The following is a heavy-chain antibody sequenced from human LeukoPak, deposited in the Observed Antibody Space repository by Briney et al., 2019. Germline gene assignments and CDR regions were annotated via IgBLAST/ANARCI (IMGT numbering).Heavy chain of an antibody. D-gene: IGHD6-6*01. CDR3: ARHRAYSSSSPFDY. CDR2: IYYTGST. J-gene: IGHJ4*02. V-gene: IGHV4-59*08. CDR1: GGSLNSLY. Sequence: PSETLSLTCSVSGGSLNSLYWSWIRPPPGKGRAWIGYIYYTGSTNYNPSLKSRVTMFVDMSKNQFSLRLSSVTAADTAVYYCARHRAYSSSSPFDYWGQGTLVTVSS.